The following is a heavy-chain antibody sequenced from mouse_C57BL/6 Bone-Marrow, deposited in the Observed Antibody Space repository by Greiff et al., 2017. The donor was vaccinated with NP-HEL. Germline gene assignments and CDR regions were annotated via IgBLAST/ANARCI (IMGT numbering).Heavy chain of an antibody. J-gene: IGHJ3*01. Sequence: QVQLQQPGAELVKPGASVKLSCKASGYTFTTYWMQWVKQRPGQGLEWIGEIDPSDSYTNYNQKFKGKATLTVDTSSSTAYMQLRSLTSEGSAVYYCARKAYYGRSYEFAYWGQGTLVTVSA. CDR3: ARKAYYGRSYEFAY. CDR2: IDPSDSYT. CDR1: GYTFTTYW. D-gene: IGHD1-1*01. V-gene: IGHV1-50*01.